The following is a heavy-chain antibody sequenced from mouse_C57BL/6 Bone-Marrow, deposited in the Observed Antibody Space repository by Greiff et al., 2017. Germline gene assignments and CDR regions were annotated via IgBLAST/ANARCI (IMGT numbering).Heavy chain of an antibody. J-gene: IGHJ1*03. V-gene: IGHV1-64*01. Sequence: QVQLQQPGAKLVKPGASVKLSCKASGYTFTSYWMHWVKQRPGQGLEWIGMIHPNSGSTNYNEKFKSKATLTVDKSSSTAYMQLSSLTSEDSAVYYCARSGFYGNYWYFDVWGTGTTVTVSS. D-gene: IGHD2-1*01. CDR3: ARSGFYGNYWYFDV. CDR2: IHPNSGST. CDR1: GYTFTSYW.